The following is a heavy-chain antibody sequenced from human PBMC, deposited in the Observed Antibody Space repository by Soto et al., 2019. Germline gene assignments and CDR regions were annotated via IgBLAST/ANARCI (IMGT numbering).Heavy chain of an antibody. CDR3: AKDRRYSSGWYWYFDL. CDR2: ISGNGVNT. V-gene: IGHV3-23*04. Sequence: EVQLVETGGGLIQPGGSLRLSCGASGLTFRNYAMSWVRQAPGKGPEWVSAISGNGVNTYYSDSVRGRFTISRDNSKNTLYLQMNSLRAEDTAIYYCAKDRRYSSGWYWYFDLWGRGTLVTVSS. J-gene: IGHJ2*01. D-gene: IGHD6-19*01. CDR1: GLTFRNYA.